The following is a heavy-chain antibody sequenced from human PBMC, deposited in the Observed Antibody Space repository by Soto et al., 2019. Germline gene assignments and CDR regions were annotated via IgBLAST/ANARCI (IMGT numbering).Heavy chain of an antibody. J-gene: IGHJ4*02. D-gene: IGHD1-26*01. Sequence: QVQLVESGGGVVQPGRSLRLSCSDSGFTFSSNGMHWVRQAPGKGLEWVAVISDDGSIKNYADSLKGRFTISRDNSKNTLYLQMNSLRAEDTAVYYCAKDNSGTYYWLDYWGQGTLVTVSS. CDR3: AKDNSGTYYWLDY. V-gene: IGHV3-30*18. CDR1: GFTFSSNG. CDR2: ISDDGSIK.